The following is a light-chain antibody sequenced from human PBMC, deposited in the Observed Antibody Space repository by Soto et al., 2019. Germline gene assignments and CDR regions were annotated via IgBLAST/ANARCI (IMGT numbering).Light chain of an antibody. CDR1: QSVSSY. J-gene: IGKJ4*01. CDR2: DAS. V-gene: IGKV3-11*01. Sequence: EMVLTQSPATLSLSPGERATLSCRARQSVSSYVAWYQQKPGQAPRLLIYDASNRATGIPARFSGSGSGTDFTLTISSLEPEDFAVYHCQQYVSRPLTFGGGTKVDIK. CDR3: QQYVSRPLT.